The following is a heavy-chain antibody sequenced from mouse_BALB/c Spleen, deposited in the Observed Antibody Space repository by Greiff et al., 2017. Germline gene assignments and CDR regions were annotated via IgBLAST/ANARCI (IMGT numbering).Heavy chain of an antibody. V-gene: IGHV1S81*02. J-gene: IGHJ1*01. D-gene: IGHD3-3*01. CDR2: ISPSNGRT. Sequence: QVQLQQPGADLVKPGASVKLSCKASGYTFTSYWMHWVQQSPGQGLEWIGEISPSNGRTNYNEKFKSKATLTVDKSSSTAYMQLSSLTSEESAVYYCARGEGDDYWYFDDWGEGTTVTVSA. CDR1: GYTFTSYW. CDR3: ARGEGDDYWYFDD.